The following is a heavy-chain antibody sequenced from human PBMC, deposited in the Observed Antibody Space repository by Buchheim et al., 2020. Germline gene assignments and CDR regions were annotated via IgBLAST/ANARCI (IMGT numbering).Heavy chain of an antibody. D-gene: IGHD2-15*01. CDR3: VRDSDYCSGGSCTFANWFDP. CDR1: GGSISSSNW. V-gene: IGHV4-4*02. CDR2: IYHSGST. Sequence: QVQLQESGPGLVKPSGTLSLTCAVSGGSISSSNWWSWVRQPPGKGLEWIGEIYHSGSTNYNPSLKSRVTISVDKSKNQFSLKLSSVTAADTAVYYCVRDSDYCSGGSCTFANWFDPWGQGTL. J-gene: IGHJ5*02.